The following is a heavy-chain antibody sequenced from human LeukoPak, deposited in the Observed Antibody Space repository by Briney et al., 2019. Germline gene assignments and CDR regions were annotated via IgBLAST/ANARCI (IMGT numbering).Heavy chain of an antibody. D-gene: IGHD1-26*01. Sequence: PGGSLKLSCAASGFTFSGSAIHWVRQVSGKGLEWVGLIRTKANSYATAYGASVKGRFTISRDDSKNTAYLQMNSLEFDDTAVYYCVRRDERSGSYWGNAFDIWGQGTMVSVSS. CDR1: GFTFSGSA. V-gene: IGHV3-73*01. J-gene: IGHJ3*02. CDR2: IRTKANSYAT. CDR3: VRRDERSGSYWGNAFDI.